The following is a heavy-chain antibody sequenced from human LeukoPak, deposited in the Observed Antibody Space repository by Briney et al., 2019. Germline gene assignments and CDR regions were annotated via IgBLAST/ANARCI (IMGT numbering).Heavy chain of an antibody. Sequence: GGSMPFSRLSAGFSFTNTSGGGARQLSGKGLKWMGIIYPGDSATRYSPSCEGQVTISARPSISTAYLQWSSLQPSRTAMYSCACQNDWGTEYLYFWGQGTLVTVSS. D-gene: IGHD3-16*01. CDR3: ACQNDWGTEYLYF. V-gene: IGHV5-51*01. CDR2: IYPGDSAT. J-gene: IGHJ4*02. CDR1: GFSFTNTS.